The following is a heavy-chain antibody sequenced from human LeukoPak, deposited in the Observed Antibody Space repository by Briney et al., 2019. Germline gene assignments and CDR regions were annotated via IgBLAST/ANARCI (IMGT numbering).Heavy chain of an antibody. D-gene: IGHD6-13*01. CDR3: ARDPRGYSTPGGFDY. Sequence: SGESLRLSCAASGFTVSSNYMSWVRQAPGKGLEWVSVIYSGGSAYYADSVKGRFTISRDNSKNTLYLQMNSLRAEDTAVYYCARDPRGYSTPGGFDYWGQGTLVTVSS. V-gene: IGHV3-53*01. CDR2: IYSGGSA. CDR1: GFTVSSNY. J-gene: IGHJ4*02.